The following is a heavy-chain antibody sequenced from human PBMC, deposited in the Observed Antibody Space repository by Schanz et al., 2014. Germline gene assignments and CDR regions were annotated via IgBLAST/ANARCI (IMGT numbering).Heavy chain of an antibody. D-gene: IGHD2-8*02. J-gene: IGHJ4*02. CDR1: GFTFSSYA. V-gene: IGHV3-23*04. CDR2: ISGSGGST. Sequence: VQLVESGGGLVQPGGSLRLSCAASGFTFSSYAMSWVRQAPGKGLEWVSAISGSGGSTYYADSVKGRFTISRDNSKNTLYLQMSSLRAEDTAVYYCAKSLESCPGGRCSRGYFDYWGQGTLXTVSS. CDR3: AKSLESCPGGRCSRGYFDY.